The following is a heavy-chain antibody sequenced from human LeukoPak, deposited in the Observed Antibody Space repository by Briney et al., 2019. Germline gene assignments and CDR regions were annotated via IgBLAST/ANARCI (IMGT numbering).Heavy chain of an antibody. D-gene: IGHD2-15*01. CDR2: IYPGDSDT. J-gene: IGHJ4*02. V-gene: IGHV5-51*01. CDR3: ARLSHPYCSGGSCLPDDY. CDR1: GYSFTSYW. Sequence: GESLKISCKGSGYSFTSYWIGWVRQMPGKGLEWMGIIYPGDSDTRYNPSFQGQVTISADKSISTAYLQWSSLKASDTAMYYCARLSHPYCSGGSCLPDDYWGQGTLVTVSS.